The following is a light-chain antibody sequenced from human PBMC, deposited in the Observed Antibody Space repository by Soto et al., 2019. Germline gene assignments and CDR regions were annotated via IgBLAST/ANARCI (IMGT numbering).Light chain of an antibody. CDR2: LDS. CDR1: QSLLSSNGYSY. Sequence: DIVMTQSPHSLPVTPGEPASMSCRSSQSLLSSNGYSYLDWYVQKPGQSPQLLISLDSNRASGVXDXXSGSGSGTDFTLTISRVEAEDVGVYYCMQALQPALTFGGGTKLEIK. CDR3: MQALQPALT. J-gene: IGKJ4*01. V-gene: IGKV2-28*01.